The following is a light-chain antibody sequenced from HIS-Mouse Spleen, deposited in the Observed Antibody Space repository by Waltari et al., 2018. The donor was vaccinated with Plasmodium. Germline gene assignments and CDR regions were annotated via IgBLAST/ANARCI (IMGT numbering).Light chain of an antibody. V-gene: IGKV3-15*01. Sequence: EIVMTQSPATLSVSPGGIATLSYRASQRVSSNLAWYQQKPGQAPRLLIYGASTRATGIPARFSGSGSGTEFTLTISSLQSEDFAVYYCQQYNNWPPITFGQGTRLEIK. CDR3: QQYNNWPPIT. CDR1: QRVSSN. J-gene: IGKJ5*01. CDR2: GAS.